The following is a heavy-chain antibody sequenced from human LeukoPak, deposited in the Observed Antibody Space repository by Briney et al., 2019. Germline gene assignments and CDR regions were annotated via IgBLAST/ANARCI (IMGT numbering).Heavy chain of an antibody. D-gene: IGHD3-16*01. CDR2: VHLDGRT. Sequence: SETLSLTCTISGASINANEWYNWVRQSPGRRLEWIGEVHLDGRTNYNPSLKSRVSISLDKSNNRFFLTLTSVTAADTAIYYCTRIEGGCSTTTCQFDPWGQGTLVTVSS. CDR1: GASINANEW. J-gene: IGHJ5*02. CDR3: TRIEGGCSTTTCQFDP. V-gene: IGHV4-4*02.